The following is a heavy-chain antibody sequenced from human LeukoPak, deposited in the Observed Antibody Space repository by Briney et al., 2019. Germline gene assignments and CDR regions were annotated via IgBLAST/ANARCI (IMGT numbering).Heavy chain of an antibody. CDR3: ARDLDYYDSSGYSYFDY. J-gene: IGHJ4*02. D-gene: IGHD3-22*01. Sequence: PGGSLRLSCAASGFTFDDYGMSWVRHAPGKGLEWVSGINWNGGSTGYADSVKGRFTISRDNAKNSLYLQMNSLRAEDTALYYCARDLDYYDSSGYSYFDYWGQGTLVTVSS. CDR1: GFTFDDYG. CDR2: INWNGGST. V-gene: IGHV3-20*04.